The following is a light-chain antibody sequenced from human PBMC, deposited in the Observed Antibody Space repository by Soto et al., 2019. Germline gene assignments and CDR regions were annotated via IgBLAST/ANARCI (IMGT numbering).Light chain of an antibody. Sequence: QSALTQPASVSGSPGQSITISCTGTSSDVGSYNLVSWYQQHPTKAPKIMIFEVSKRPSGGSNRFSGSKSDNTASLTISGLQAEDEADYYCCSYAGSRILDVFGGGTQLTVL. V-gene: IGLV2-23*02. J-gene: IGLJ7*01. CDR2: EVS. CDR1: SSDVGSYNL. CDR3: CSYAGSRILDV.